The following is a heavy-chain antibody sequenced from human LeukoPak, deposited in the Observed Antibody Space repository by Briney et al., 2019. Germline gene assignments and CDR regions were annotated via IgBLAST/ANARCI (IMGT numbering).Heavy chain of an antibody. D-gene: IGHD3-3*01. CDR1: GFIFSSYG. Sequence: GGSLRLSCAASGFIFSSYGMHWVRQAPGKGLEWVAVISYDGSNKYYADSVKGRFTISRDNSKNTLYLQMNSLRAEDTAVYYCARHQRFLFFDYWGQGTLVTVSS. CDR2: ISYDGSNK. CDR3: ARHQRFLFFDY. V-gene: IGHV3-30*03. J-gene: IGHJ4*02.